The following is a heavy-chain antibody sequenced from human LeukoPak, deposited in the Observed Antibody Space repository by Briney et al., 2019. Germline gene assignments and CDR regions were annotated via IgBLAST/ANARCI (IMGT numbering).Heavy chain of an antibody. D-gene: IGHD1-26*01. CDR2: INPNSGGT. V-gene: IGHV1-2*02. J-gene: IGHJ4*02. CDR3: ARGPYSGSYYYFDY. Sequence: ASVKVSCKASGYTFTGYYMHWVRQAPGQGLEWMGWINPNSGGTNYAQKFQGRVTMTRDTSISTAYMEPSRLRSDDTAVYYCARGPYSGSYYYFDYWGQGTLVTVSS. CDR1: GYTFTGYY.